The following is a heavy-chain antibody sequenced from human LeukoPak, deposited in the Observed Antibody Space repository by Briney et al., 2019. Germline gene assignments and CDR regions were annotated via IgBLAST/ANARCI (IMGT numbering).Heavy chain of an antibody. J-gene: IGHJ5*02. D-gene: IGHD3-10*01. CDR3: ARDRPAELLWFGELLDP. CDR1: GGSISSYY. Sequence: SETLSLTCTVSGGSISSYYWSWIRQPAGKRLQWIGRLYTSGSTNYNPSLKSRVTMSVDTSKNQFSLKLSSVTAADTAVYYCARDRPAELLWFGELLDPWGQGTLVTVSS. V-gene: IGHV4-4*07. CDR2: LYTSGST.